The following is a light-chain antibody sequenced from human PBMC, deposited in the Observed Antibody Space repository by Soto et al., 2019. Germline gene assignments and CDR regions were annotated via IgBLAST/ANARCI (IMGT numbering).Light chain of an antibody. V-gene: IGLV2-14*03. CDR2: DVI. CDR1: SSDIGGYDF. J-gene: IGLJ1*01. CDR3: NSCTSTNTYV. Sequence: QSALAQPASVSGSPGQSITISCTGTSSDIGGYDFVSWYQQHPGKAPKLMIYDVINRPSGVPNRFSGSKSGNTASLTTSGLQAEDEADYYCNSCTSTNTYVFGTGTKVTV.